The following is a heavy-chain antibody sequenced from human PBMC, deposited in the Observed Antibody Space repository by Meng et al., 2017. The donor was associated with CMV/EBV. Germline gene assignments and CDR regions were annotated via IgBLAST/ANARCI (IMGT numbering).Heavy chain of an antibody. CDR3: ARDSPGRYCSGGSCYYYYYGMDV. Sequence: GGSLRLSCAASGFTFSSYSMNGVRQAPGKGLEWVSYISSSSSTIYYADSVKGRFTISRDNAKNSLYLQMNSLRAEDTAVYYCARDSPGRYCSGGSCYYYYYGMDVWGQGTTVTVSS. V-gene: IGHV3-48*04. CDR1: GFTFSSYS. CDR2: ISSSSSTI. D-gene: IGHD2-15*01. J-gene: IGHJ6*02.